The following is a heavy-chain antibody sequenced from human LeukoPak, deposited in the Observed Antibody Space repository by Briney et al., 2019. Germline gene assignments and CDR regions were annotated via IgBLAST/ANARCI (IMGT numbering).Heavy chain of an antibody. Sequence: GGSLRLSCAASGFTVSSNYMSWVRQAPGKGLEWVSVIYSGGSTYYADSVKGRFTISRDNSKNTLYLQMNSLRAEDTAVYYCARDDGGWYRGDVYWGQGTPVTVSS. CDR3: ARDDGGWYRGDVY. CDR2: IYSGGST. CDR1: GFTVSSNY. V-gene: IGHV3-66*01. D-gene: IGHD6-19*01. J-gene: IGHJ4*02.